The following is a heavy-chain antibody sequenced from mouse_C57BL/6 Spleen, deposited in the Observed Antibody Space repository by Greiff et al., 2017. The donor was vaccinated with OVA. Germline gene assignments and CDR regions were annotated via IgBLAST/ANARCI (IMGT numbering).Heavy chain of an antibody. Sequence: EVMLVESEGGLVQPGSSMKLSCTASGFTFSDYYMAWVRQVPEKGLEWVANINYDGSSTYYLDSLKSRFIISRDNAKNILYLQMSSLKSEDTATYYCARATTVAYFDYWGQGTTLTVSS. CDR3: ARATTVAYFDY. V-gene: IGHV5-16*01. CDR1: GFTFSDYY. J-gene: IGHJ2*01. CDR2: INYDGSST. D-gene: IGHD1-1*01.